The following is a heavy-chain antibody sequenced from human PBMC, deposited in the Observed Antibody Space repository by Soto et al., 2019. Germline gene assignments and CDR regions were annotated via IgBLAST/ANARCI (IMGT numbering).Heavy chain of an antibody. CDR2: IRGSGDRT. J-gene: IGHJ6*02. CDR1: GFTFSSYA. D-gene: IGHD1-1*01. Sequence: EVQLLESGGGLVQPGGSLRLSCAASGFTFSSYAMSWVRQAPGKGLEWVSVIRGSGDRTYYADSVKGRFTISRDNSKKSLYMQMNTLRAEDTAVYYCAKQQGPGTTYSYAMDVWGQGTTVTFSS. CDR3: AKQQGPGTTYSYAMDV. V-gene: IGHV3-23*01.